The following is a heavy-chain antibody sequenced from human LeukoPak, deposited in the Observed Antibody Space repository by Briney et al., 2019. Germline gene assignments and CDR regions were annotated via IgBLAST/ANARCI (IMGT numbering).Heavy chain of an antibody. V-gene: IGHV4-61*02. CDR3: ARGNWNPDY. CDR1: GGSISSGSYY. D-gene: IGHD1-20*01. J-gene: IGHJ4*02. Sequence: SQTLSLTCTVSGGSISSGSYYWSWIRQPAGKGLEWIGRIYTSGSTNYNPSLESRVTISVDTSKNQFSLKLSSVTAADTAVYYCARGNWNPDYWGQGTLVTVSS. CDR2: IYTSGST.